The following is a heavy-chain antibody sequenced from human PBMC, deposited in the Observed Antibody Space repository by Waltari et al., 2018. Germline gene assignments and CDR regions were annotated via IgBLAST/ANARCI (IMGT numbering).Heavy chain of an antibody. CDR1: GYPFPDFY. V-gene: IGHV1-69-2*01. Sequence: EVQVVQSGAEVKKPGATVTISCKASGYPFPDFYIHWLQPAPGKGLEWMGRVNTEDGETMYGMNFRDRITMTADTSTNTAYMELSSLRSADTAVYYCVVGGYCSPSICPWDYWGQGTLVTVSS. J-gene: IGHJ4*02. D-gene: IGHD2-15*01. CDR3: VVGGYCSPSICPWDY. CDR2: VNTEDGET.